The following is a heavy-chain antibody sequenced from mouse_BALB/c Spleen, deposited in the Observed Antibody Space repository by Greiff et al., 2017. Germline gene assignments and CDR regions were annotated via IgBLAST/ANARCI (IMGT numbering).Heavy chain of an antibody. D-gene: IGHD2-3*01. CDR3: ARGDDGYYHAMDY. Sequence: EVQLVESGGGLVKPGGSLKLSCAASGFTFSDYYMYWVRQTPEKRLEWVATISDGGSYTYYPDSVKGRFTISRDNAKNNLYLQMSSLKSEDTAMYYCARGDDGYYHAMDYWGQGTSVTVSS. V-gene: IGHV5-4*02. CDR1: GFTFSDYY. CDR2: ISDGGSYT. J-gene: IGHJ4*01.